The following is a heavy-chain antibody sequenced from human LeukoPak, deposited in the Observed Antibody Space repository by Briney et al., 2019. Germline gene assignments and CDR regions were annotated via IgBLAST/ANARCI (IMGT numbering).Heavy chain of an antibody. V-gene: IGHV1-18*01. Sequence: ASVEVSCKASGYTFTSYGISWVRQAPGQGLEWMGWISAYNGNTNYAQKLQGRVTMTTDTSTSTAYMELSSLRSEDTAVYYCARVGYSSSSVYFDYWGQGTLVTVSS. CDR1: GYTFTSYG. J-gene: IGHJ4*02. CDR3: ARVGYSSSSVYFDY. CDR2: ISAYNGNT. D-gene: IGHD6-6*01.